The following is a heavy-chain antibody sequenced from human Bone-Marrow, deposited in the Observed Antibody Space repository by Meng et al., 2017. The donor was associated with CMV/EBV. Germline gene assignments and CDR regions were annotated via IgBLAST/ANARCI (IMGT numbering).Heavy chain of an antibody. CDR2: INPSGGST. CDR1: GYTFTSYY. CDR3: ARGSWDSYDILTGSVAVDI. Sequence: ASVKVSCKASGYTFTSYYMHWVRQAPGQGLEWMGIINPSGGSTSYAQKFQGRVTMTRDTSTSTVYMELFSLGSEDTAVYYCARGSWDSYDILTGSVAVDIWGQGTVVTVSS. V-gene: IGHV1-46*01. J-gene: IGHJ3*02. D-gene: IGHD3-9*01.